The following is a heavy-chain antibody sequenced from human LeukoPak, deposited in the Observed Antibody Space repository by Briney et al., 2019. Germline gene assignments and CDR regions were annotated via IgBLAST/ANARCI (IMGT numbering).Heavy chain of an antibody. Sequence: QPGGSLRLSCAASGFTFSSYSMNWVRQAPGKGLEWVSCISSSSSTIYYADSVKGRFTISRDNAKNSLYLQMNSLRAEDTAVYYCARDGYSYGRVSHYFDYWGQGTLVTVSS. CDR2: ISSSSSTI. D-gene: IGHD5-18*01. J-gene: IGHJ4*02. V-gene: IGHV3-48*04. CDR1: GFTFSSYS. CDR3: ARDGYSYGRVSHYFDY.